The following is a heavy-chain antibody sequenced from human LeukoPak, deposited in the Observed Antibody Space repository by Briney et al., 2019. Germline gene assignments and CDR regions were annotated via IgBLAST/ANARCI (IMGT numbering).Heavy chain of an antibody. Sequence: GGSLRLSCTASGFTFGDYAMSWVRQAPGKGLEWVGFIRSKAYGGTTEYAASVKGRFTISRDDSKSIAYLQMNSLKTEDTAVYYCTRHLEMATIFDYWGQGTLVTVSS. V-gene: IGHV3-49*04. D-gene: IGHD5-24*01. CDR2: IRSKAYGGTT. CDR1: GFTFGDYA. J-gene: IGHJ4*02. CDR3: TRHLEMATIFDY.